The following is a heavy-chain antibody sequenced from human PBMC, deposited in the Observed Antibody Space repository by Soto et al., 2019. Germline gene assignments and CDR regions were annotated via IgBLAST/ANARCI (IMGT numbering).Heavy chain of an antibody. CDR2: ISSSSSTI. Sequence: GGSLRLSCAASGFTFSSYSTNWVSQAPGKVLEWVSYISSSSSTIYYADSVKGRFTISRDNAKNSLYLQMNSLRDEDTAAYYCARDHEAVAGPTDYWGQGTLVTVSS. J-gene: IGHJ4*02. V-gene: IGHV3-48*02. CDR1: GFTFSSYS. D-gene: IGHD6-19*01. CDR3: ARDHEAVAGPTDY.